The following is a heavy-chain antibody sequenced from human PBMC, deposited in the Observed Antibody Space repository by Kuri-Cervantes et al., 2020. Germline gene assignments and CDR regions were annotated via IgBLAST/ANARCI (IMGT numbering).Heavy chain of an antibody. D-gene: IGHD4-11*01. J-gene: IGHJ6*02. CDR3: ARAYSSYVYGMDV. V-gene: IGHV1-8*02. CDR1: GYTFTSYG. CDR2: MNPNSGNT. Sequence: GESLKISCKASGYTFTSYGISWVRQAPGQGLEWMGWMNPNSGNTGYAQKFQGRVTMTRNTSISTAYMELSSLRSEDTAVYYCARAYSSYVYGMDVWGQGTTVTVSS.